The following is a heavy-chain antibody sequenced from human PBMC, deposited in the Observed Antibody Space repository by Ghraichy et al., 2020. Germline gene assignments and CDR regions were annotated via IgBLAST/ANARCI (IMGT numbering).Heavy chain of an antibody. Sequence: SETLSLTCTVSGGSISSSSYYWGWIRQPPGKGLEWIGSIYYSGSTYYNPSLKSRVTISVDTSKNQFSLKLSSVTAADTAVYYCARLRGVAVGWFDPWGQGTLVTVSS. CDR3: ARLRGVAVGWFDP. CDR1: GGSISSSSYY. D-gene: IGHD1-26*01. V-gene: IGHV4-39*01. J-gene: IGHJ5*02. CDR2: IYYSGST.